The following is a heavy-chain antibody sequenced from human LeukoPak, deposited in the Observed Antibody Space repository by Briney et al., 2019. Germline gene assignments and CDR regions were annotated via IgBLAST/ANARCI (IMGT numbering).Heavy chain of an antibody. CDR3: AKDGDQQLIMGYFDY. V-gene: IGHV3-23*01. D-gene: IGHD6-13*01. J-gene: IGHJ4*02. Sequence: GGALRLSFAGSGFTLSSYAISWVRQAPGEGVEGVSAISGSGGSTYYANSVKGRFTISRDNSKNTLYLQMNSLRAEDTAVYYCAKDGDQQLIMGYFDYWGQGTLVTVSS. CDR2: ISGSGGST. CDR1: GFTLSSYA.